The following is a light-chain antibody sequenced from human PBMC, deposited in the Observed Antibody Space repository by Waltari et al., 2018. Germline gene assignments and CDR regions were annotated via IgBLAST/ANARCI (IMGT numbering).Light chain of an antibody. Sequence: SYVLPQPPSVSVAPGQTARLPCRGHLLGRQSVHWYHQKQGQAPVLVVYDDSDRPSGITERFSDSNSGNTATLSISRVEAVDEADYYCQVWDSSSGHWVFGGGTKLTVL. CDR1: LLGRQS. J-gene: IGLJ3*02. CDR3: QVWDSSSGHWV. V-gene: IGLV3-21*02. CDR2: DDS.